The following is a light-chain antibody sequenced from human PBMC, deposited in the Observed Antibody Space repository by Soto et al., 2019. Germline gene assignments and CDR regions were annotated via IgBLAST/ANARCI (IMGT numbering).Light chain of an antibody. CDR3: CSYAGSSTL. CDR1: SSDVGSYNL. J-gene: IGLJ2*01. V-gene: IGLV2-23*01. CDR2: EGS. Sequence: QSVLTQPASVSGSPGQSITISCTGTSSDVGSYNLVSWYQQHPGKAPKLMIYEGSKRPSGVSNRFSGSKSGNTASLTISGLQAEDEADYYCCSYAGSSTLFGGGTKVTVL.